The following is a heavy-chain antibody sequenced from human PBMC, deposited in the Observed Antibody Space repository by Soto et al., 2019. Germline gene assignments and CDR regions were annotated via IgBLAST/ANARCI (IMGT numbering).Heavy chain of an antibody. CDR3: ARSGGRSTHENYFDY. CDR2: IYSDTTT. V-gene: IGHV3-53*02. D-gene: IGHD6-13*01. J-gene: IGHJ4*02. Sequence: EVQLVETGGGLIQPGGSLRLSCAASGFTVSSNYMNWVRQAPGKGLEWVSVIYSDTTTFYADSVKGRFTISRDNSKNTLYLQMNSLRAEDTAMYYCARSGGRSTHENYFDYWGQGTLVTVSS. CDR1: GFTVSSNY.